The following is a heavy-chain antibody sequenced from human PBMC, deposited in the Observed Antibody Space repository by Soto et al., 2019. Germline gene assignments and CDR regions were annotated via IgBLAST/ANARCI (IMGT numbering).Heavy chain of an antibody. CDR1: GGSISSTAIF. CDR3: ARNVLKFTTSRLTPTYGMFV. V-gene: IGHV4-39*01. Sequence: SETLSLTCGVSGGSISSTAIFWGWIWQRPGKGLEWLGSISYSGSTYYSTSLKSRVTMSVDTSSNLVSLRLSAVTAADTPVYYCARNVLKFTTSRLTPTYGMFVGVQETTVTVS. J-gene: IGHJ6*02. CDR2: ISYSGST. D-gene: IGHD2-15*01.